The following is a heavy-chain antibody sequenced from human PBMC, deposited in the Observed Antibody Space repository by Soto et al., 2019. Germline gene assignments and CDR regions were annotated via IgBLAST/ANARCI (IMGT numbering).Heavy chain of an antibody. D-gene: IGHD3-16*01. CDR1: GFTLSSYL. V-gene: IGHV3-7*01. CDR2: IKQDGSEK. Sequence: GGSLRVSCAASGFTLSSYLMSWVRQAPGKGLEWVANIKQDGSEKSYVASVKGRFTVSRDNAKNSLYLQMNSLRAEGTAVYYCARECTFGHRCVDYWGQGTPVTVSS. CDR3: ARECTFGHRCVDY. J-gene: IGHJ4*02.